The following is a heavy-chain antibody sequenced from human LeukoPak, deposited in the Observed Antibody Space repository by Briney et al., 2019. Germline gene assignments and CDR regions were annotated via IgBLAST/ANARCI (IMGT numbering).Heavy chain of an antibody. D-gene: IGHD4-17*01. J-gene: IGHJ4*02. CDR1: GGSISSGSYY. CDR2: IYTSGST. CDR3: ARDESANDYGDYYFDY. V-gene: IGHV4-61*02. Sequence: SETLSLTCTVSGGSISSGSYYWSWIRQPAGKGLEWVGRIYTSGSTNYNPSLKSRVTISVDTSKNQFSLKLSSVTAADTAVYYCARDESANDYGDYYFDYWGQGTLVSVSS.